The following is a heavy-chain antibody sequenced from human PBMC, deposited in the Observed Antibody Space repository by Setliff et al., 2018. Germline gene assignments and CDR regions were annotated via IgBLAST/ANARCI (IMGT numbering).Heavy chain of an antibody. J-gene: IGHJ6*02. CDR2: IYYSGST. CDR3: VRGYGSGSYPYYYGMDV. D-gene: IGHD3-10*01. V-gene: IGHV4-59*01. Sequence: ASETLSLTCTVSNGSISTYYWSWVRQPPGKGLEWIGYIYYSGSTNYNPSLKSRVTMSVDTSKSQVSLKLSSVTAADTGVYYCVRGYGSGSYPYYYGMDVWGQGTTVTVSS. CDR1: NGSISTYY.